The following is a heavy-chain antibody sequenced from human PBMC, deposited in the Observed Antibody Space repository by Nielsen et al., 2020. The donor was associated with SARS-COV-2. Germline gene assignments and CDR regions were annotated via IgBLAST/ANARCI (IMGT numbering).Heavy chain of an antibody. Sequence: WIRQPPGKGLEWIGYIYYSGSTNYNPSLKSRVTISVDTSKNQFSLKLSSVTAADTAVYYCARDRLIPSRDGYKNGGDYWGQGTLVTVSS. D-gene: IGHD5-24*01. J-gene: IGHJ4*02. CDR2: IYYSGST. V-gene: IGHV4-59*12. CDR3: ARDRLIPSRDGYKNGGDY.